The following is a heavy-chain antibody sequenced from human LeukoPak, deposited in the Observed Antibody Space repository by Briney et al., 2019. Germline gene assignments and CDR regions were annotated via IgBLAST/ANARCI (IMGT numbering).Heavy chain of an antibody. CDR1: GFTVSSNY. CDR3: TRDWRSTLDY. Sequence: GGSLRLSCAASGFTVSSNYMSWVRQAPGKGLEWVSVIYSGGSTYYADSVKGRFTVSRDNAKNTLFVEMSSLRAEDTAVYYCTRDWRSTLDYWGQGSLVTVSS. J-gene: IGHJ4*02. CDR2: IYSGGST. D-gene: IGHD1-1*01. V-gene: IGHV3-66*01.